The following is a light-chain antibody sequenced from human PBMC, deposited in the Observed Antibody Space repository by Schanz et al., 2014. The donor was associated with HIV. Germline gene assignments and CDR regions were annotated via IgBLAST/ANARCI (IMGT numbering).Light chain of an antibody. CDR3: SSYTGSSVI. CDR2: DVY. CDR1: SSDIGGYNY. Sequence: QSALTQPPSASGSSGQSVTISCTGTSSDIGGYNYVSWYQHHPGKAPKLLIYDVYIRPSGISNRFSGSKSGNTASLTVSGLQAEDESDYYCSSYTGSSVIFGGGTKLTVL. V-gene: IGLV2-8*01. J-gene: IGLJ2*01.